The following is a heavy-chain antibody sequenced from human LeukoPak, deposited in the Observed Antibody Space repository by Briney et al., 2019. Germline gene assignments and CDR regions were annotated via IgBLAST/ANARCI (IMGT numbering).Heavy chain of an antibody. CDR2: ISAYNGNT. Sequence: AAVKVSCKSSGYTFNGYYMHWVRQAPGQGLEWMGWISAYNGNTNYAQKLQGRVTMTTDTSTSTAYMELRSLRSDDTAVYYCARDPDMTTVAPPDYWGQGTLVTVSS. CDR3: ARDPDMTTVAPPDY. CDR1: GYTFNGYY. J-gene: IGHJ4*02. V-gene: IGHV1-18*04. D-gene: IGHD4-23*01.